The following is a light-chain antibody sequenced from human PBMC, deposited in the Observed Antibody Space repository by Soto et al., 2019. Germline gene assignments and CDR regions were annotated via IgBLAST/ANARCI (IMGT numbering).Light chain of an antibody. J-gene: IGKJ1*01. CDR3: QQYYTNSWS. Sequence: DIVITQSPESLSVSLCESATINCKSIQSVLYSPNNKNYLAWYQHKPGQPPKMLIYWASIRESGVPDRFSGSGSGTDFTLTISSLQSEDVAVYYCQQYYTNSWSFGQGTKVDIK. CDR1: QSVLYSPNNKNY. CDR2: WAS. V-gene: IGKV4-1*01.